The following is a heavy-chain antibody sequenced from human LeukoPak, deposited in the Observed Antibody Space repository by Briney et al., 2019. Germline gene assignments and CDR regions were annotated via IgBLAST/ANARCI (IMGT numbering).Heavy chain of an antibody. V-gene: IGHV3-15*01. D-gene: IGHD3-10*01. CDR2: IKSKTDGGTT. CDR1: GFTFSNAW. J-gene: IGHJ4*02. CDR3: TAYGSGTYYFDY. Sequence: GGSLRLSCAASGFTFSNAWMSWVRQAPGKGLEWVGRIKSKTDGGTTDYAAPVKGRFTISRDDSKNTLYLQMNSLKTEDTAVYYCTAYGSGTYYFDYWGQGTLVTVSP.